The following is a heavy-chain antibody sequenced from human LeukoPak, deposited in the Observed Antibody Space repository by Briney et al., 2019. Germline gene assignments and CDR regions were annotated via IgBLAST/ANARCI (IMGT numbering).Heavy chain of an antibody. CDR1: GFTFSSYW. V-gene: IGHV3-7*01. Sequence: GGSLRLSCAASGFTFSSYWMSWVRQAPGKGLEWVANIKQDGSEKYYVDSVKGRFTISRDNAKNSLYLQINSLRAEDTAVYYCASCLFGASWPCDYWGQGTLVTVSS. CDR3: ASCLFGASWPCDY. CDR2: IKQDGSEK. D-gene: IGHD3-10*02. J-gene: IGHJ4*02.